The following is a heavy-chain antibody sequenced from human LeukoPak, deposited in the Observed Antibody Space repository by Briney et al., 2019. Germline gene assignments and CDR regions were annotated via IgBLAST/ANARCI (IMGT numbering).Heavy chain of an antibody. CDR1: GGSISTSTYY. CDR3: ARRVYSGSYNWYFDL. J-gene: IGHJ2*01. CDR2: ISYSGST. D-gene: IGHD1-26*01. Sequence: SETLYLTCTVSGGSISTSTYYWGWIRQPPGKGLEWIGSISYSGSTYNNPSLKSRVTISVDTSKNQFSLKLSSVTAPDTAVYYCARRVYSGSYNWYFDLWGRGTLVTVS. V-gene: IGHV4-39*01.